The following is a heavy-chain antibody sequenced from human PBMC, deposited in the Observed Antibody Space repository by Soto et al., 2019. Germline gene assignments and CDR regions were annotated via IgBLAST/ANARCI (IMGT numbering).Heavy chain of an antibody. CDR1: GFTVSSSY. Sequence: EVQLVESGGGLVQPGGSRRLSCAASGFTVSSSYLGWVRQAPGKGLEWVSAIYSGGNTYYADSVKGRFTISRDNSKDTLYLQMNSLRADDTAIYYCARQVGFYWYFDLWGRGTLVTVSS. D-gene: IGHD1-26*01. J-gene: IGHJ2*01. CDR2: IYSGGNT. CDR3: ARQVGFYWYFDL. V-gene: IGHV3-66*04.